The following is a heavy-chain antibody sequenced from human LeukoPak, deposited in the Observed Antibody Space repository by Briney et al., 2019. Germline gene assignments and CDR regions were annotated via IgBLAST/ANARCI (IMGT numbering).Heavy chain of an antibody. CDR2: IYYSGIT. D-gene: IGHD5-18*01. Sequence: PSEALSLTCIVSGGSISSSGYYWGWIRQPPGKGLEWIGSIYYSGITYYNPSLKSRVTISVDTSKNQFSLKLSSVTAADTAVYYCARVVYSYGWAVMENWFDPWGQGTLVTVSS. CDR3: ARVVYSYGWAVMENWFDP. J-gene: IGHJ5*02. V-gene: IGHV4-39*07. CDR1: GGSISSSGYY.